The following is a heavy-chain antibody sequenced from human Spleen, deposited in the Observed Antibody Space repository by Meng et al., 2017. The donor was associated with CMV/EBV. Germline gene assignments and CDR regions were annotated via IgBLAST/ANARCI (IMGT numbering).Heavy chain of an antibody. J-gene: IGHJ4*02. CDR3: ARDASTDPSAAEY. Sequence: GGSLRLSCAASGFAFSSYAMNWVRQAPGKGLEWISAISGRGESTYYVDSVKGRFTISRDNLKKTLHLQMNSLRPEDTAVYYCARDASTDPSAAEYWGQGKLVTVS. CDR1: GFAFSSYA. D-gene: IGHD1-14*01. V-gene: IGHV3-23*01. CDR2: ISGRGEST.